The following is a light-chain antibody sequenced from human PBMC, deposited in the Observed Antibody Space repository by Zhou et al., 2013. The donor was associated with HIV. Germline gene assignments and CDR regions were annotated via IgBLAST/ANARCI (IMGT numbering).Light chain of an antibody. Sequence: EIVMTQSPATLSVSPGERATLSCRASQSISSNLAWYQQKPGQAPRLLIHDASNRATGIPARFSGSGSGTDFTLTISSLEPEDFAVYYCQQRISWPITFGQGTRLDIK. CDR3: QQRISWPIT. J-gene: IGKJ5*01. CDR2: DAS. CDR1: QSISSN. V-gene: IGKV3-11*01.